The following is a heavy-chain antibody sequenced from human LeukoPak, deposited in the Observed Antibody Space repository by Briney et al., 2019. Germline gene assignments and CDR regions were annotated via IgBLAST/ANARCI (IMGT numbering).Heavy chain of an antibody. D-gene: IGHD6-13*01. CDR3: VRFALTSSLDH. CDR2: IYPSYSDA. CDR1: GYKLTNNW. Sequence: GESLQISCKISGYKLTNNWIGWVRQVPGKGLEWMGLIYPSYSDAKYSPSFQGQVTLSVDASISTAYLQLSGLRASDTAIYYCVRFALTSSLDHWGQGTLVTVSS. V-gene: IGHV5-51*01. J-gene: IGHJ5*02.